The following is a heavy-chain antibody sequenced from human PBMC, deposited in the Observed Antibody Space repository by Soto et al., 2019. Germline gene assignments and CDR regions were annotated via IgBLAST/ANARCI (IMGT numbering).Heavy chain of an antibody. CDR1: GYTFTSYG. V-gene: IGHV1-18*01. Sequence: ASVKVSCKASGYTFTSYGISWVRQAPGQGLEWMGWISAYNGNTNYAQKLQGRVTMITDTSTSTAYMELRSLRSDDTAVYYCARGNVLMVYTMSASWFDPWGQGTLVTVSS. CDR3: ARGNVLMVYTMSASWFDP. J-gene: IGHJ5*02. CDR2: ISAYNGNT. D-gene: IGHD2-8*01.